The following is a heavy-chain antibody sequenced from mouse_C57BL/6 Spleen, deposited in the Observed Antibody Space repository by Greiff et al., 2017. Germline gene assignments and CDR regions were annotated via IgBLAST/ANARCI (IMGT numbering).Heavy chain of an antibody. D-gene: IGHD2-10*02. CDR3: ARGGYGNRAYYAMDY. J-gene: IGHJ4*01. CDR1: GYTFTTYP. CDR2: FHPYNDDT. V-gene: IGHV1-47*01. Sequence: VQVVESGAELVKPGASVKMSCKASGYTFTTYPIEWMKQNHGKSLEWIGNFHPYNDDTKYNEKFKGKATLTVEKSSSTVYLELSRLTSDDSAVYYCARGGYGNRAYYAMDYWGQGTSVTVSS.